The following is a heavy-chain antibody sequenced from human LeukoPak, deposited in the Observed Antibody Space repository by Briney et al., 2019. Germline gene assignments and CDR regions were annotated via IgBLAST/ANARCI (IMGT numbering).Heavy chain of an antibody. CDR1: GFTFSNAW. D-gene: IGHD5-24*01. CDR3: AKEGRDGYNRCSFDY. Sequence: GGSLRLSCAASGFTFSNAWMSWVRQAPGKGLEWVSAISGSGGSTYYADSVKGRFTISRDNSKNTLYLQMNSLRAEDTAVYYCAKEGRDGYNRCSFDYWGQGTLVTVSS. J-gene: IGHJ4*02. V-gene: IGHV3-23*01. CDR2: ISGSGGST.